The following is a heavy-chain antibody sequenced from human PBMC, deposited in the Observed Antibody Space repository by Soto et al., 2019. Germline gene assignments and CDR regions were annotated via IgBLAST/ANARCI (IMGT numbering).Heavy chain of an antibody. Sequence: QVQLVQSGAEVKKPGASVKVSCKASGYTFTSYDINWGRQATGQGLEWMGWMNPNRGNTGYAQKFQGRVTMTRNSSISTAYMELSSLRSENTAVYCCARSPIFEYYGMDVWGQGTTVTVSS. V-gene: IGHV1-8*01. D-gene: IGHD3-3*01. J-gene: IGHJ6*02. CDR3: ARSPIFEYYGMDV. CDR2: MNPNRGNT. CDR1: GYTFTSYD.